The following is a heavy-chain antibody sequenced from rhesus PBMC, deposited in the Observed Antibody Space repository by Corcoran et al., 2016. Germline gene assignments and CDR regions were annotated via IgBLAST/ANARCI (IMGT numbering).Heavy chain of an antibody. D-gene: IGHD6-13*01. V-gene: IGHV4S7*01. CDR1: GGSISSDNW. Sequence: QVQLQESGPGLVKPSETLSLTCSVSGGSISSDNWWSWIRQSPGRGLELIGFIYGGSGSTNDNPPLKRRVTISTDTSKNHFSLKLSSVTAADTAVYYCARHRISTGRRDAFDFWGQGLRVTVSS. CDR2: IYGGSGST. J-gene: IGHJ3*01. CDR3: ARHRISTGRRDAFDF.